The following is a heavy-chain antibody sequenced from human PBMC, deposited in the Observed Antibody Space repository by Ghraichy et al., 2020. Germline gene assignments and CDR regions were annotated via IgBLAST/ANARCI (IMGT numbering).Heavy chain of an antibody. CDR2: IGYIGDNI. CDR3: AKQLLGAHPFDS. CDR1: GFTFSTYA. Sequence: LSLTCAASGFTFSTYAMSWVRQAPGKGLEWVSAIGYIGDNISYRDSVRGRFTISRDNSKNTLSLQMNSLRAEDTAVYYCAKQLLGAHPFDSWGQGTLVTVSS. V-gene: IGHV3-23*01. J-gene: IGHJ4*02. D-gene: IGHD2-2*01.